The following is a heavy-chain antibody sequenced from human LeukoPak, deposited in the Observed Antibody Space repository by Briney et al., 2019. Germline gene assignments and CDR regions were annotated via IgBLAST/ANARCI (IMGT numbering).Heavy chain of an antibody. Sequence: GGSLRLSCAASGFTFSSYSMNWVRQAPGKGLEWVSSISSSSSYIHYADSVKGRFTISRDNAKNSLYLQMNSLRAEDTAVYYCARVTSWGMDVWGQGTTVTVFS. D-gene: IGHD1/OR15-1a*01. V-gene: IGHV3-21*01. J-gene: IGHJ6*02. CDR1: GFTFSSYS. CDR3: ARVTSWGMDV. CDR2: ISSSSSYI.